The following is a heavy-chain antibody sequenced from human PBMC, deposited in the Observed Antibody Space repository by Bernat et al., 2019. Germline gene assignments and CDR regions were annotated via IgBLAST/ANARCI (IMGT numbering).Heavy chain of an antibody. D-gene: IGHD4-17*01. V-gene: IGHV4-39*02. CDR3: ARRGGVTTDYYYMDV. J-gene: IGHJ6*03. CDR1: GGSISITSYY. CDR2: VYYSGST. Sequence: QMQLEESGPGLVKPSETLSLNCSVSGGSISITSYYWAWIRQPPGEGLEWIGTVYYSGSTNYNPSLKSRATISVDTSKSHFSLKLSSVTDADTAVYYCARRGGVTTDYYYMDVWGKGTTVTVSS.